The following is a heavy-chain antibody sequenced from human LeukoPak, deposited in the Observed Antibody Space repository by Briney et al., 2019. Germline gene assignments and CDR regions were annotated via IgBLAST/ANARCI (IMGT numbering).Heavy chain of an antibody. J-gene: IGHJ4*02. V-gene: IGHV1-3*01. D-gene: IGHD3-9*01. CDR1: GYTFAKYA. CDR2: INAGDGST. CDR3: ANSLITIFLTPDY. Sequence: ASVKVSCKASGYTFAKYAIHWVRQAPGQRLEWMGWINAGDGSTRYSQKFHGGVTITRDTSASTAYMELSCLRSEDTAVYYCANSLITIFLTPDYWGQGTLVTVSS.